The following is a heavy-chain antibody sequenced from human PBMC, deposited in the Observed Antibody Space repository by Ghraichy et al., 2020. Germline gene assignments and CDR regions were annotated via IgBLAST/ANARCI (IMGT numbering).Heavy chain of an antibody. J-gene: IGHJ1*01. CDR3: SRVPAADFQH. D-gene: IGHD2-2*01. CDR1: GFTFSSYA. CDR2: ISYDGSNK. V-gene: IGHV3-30*04. Sequence: GGSLRLSCAASGFTFSSYAMHWVRQAPGKGLEWVAVISYDGSNKYYADSVKGRFTISRDNSKNTLYLQMNSLRAEDTAVYYCSRVPAADFQHWGQGTLVTVSS.